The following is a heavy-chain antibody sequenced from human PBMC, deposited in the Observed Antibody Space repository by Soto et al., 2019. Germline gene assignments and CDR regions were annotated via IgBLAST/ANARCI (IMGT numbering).Heavy chain of an antibody. CDR3: AKDLGYHIYDMDV. CDR1: GFTFDDYA. D-gene: IGHD5-18*01. CDR2: IDWNSGRI. J-gene: IGHJ6*02. V-gene: IGHV3-9*01. Sequence: EVQLVESGGGLVQPGRSLRLSCAASGFTFDDYAMHWVRQAPGKGLEWVSGIDWNSGRIGYADSVKGRFTISRDNAKSSLYLQMNSLRPEDTALYYCAKDLGYHIYDMDVWGQGTTVSVSS.